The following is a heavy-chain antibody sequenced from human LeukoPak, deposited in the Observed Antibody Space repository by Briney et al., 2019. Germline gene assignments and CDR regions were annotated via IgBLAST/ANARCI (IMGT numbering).Heavy chain of an antibody. Sequence: ASVKVSCKASGYTFTGYYMHWVRQAPGQGLEWMGWINPNSGGTNYAQKFQGRVTMTRDTSISTAYMELSRLRSDDTAVYYCAREEGSMVRGPKDYWGQGTLVTVSS. J-gene: IGHJ4*02. CDR1: GYTFTGYY. CDR2: INPNSGGT. D-gene: IGHD3-10*01. V-gene: IGHV1-2*02. CDR3: AREEGSMVRGPKDY.